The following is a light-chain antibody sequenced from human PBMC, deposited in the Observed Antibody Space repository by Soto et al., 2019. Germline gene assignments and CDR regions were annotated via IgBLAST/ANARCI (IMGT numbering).Light chain of an antibody. CDR3: CLSPGSLTWL. J-gene: IGLJ3*02. CDR1: GSDVGDSSH. V-gene: IGLV2-11*01. CDR2: EVN. Sequence: QSALTQPRSVSGSPGQSVTISCTATGSDVGDSSHVSWYQLHPGKAPKLMIYEVNNRPSGVPDRFSGSKSGSTASLTISGLQAEDEAEYYCCLSPGSLTWLFGGGNQLTVL.